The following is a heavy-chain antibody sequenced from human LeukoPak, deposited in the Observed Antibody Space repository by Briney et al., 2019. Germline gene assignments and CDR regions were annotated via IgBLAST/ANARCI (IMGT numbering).Heavy chain of an antibody. V-gene: IGHV3-23*01. D-gene: IGHD2-21*02. J-gene: IGHJ3*02. CDR1: GYTFSSYA. CDR2: ISGSGGST. Sequence: GGSLRLSCAASGYTFSSYAMSWVRQAPGKGLEGVSAISGSGGSTYYADSVKGRFTISRANSKNTLYLQMNRLRAEDTAVYYCAKDGNCGGDCYSGDAFDIWGQGTMVTVSS. CDR3: AKDGNCGGDCYSGDAFDI.